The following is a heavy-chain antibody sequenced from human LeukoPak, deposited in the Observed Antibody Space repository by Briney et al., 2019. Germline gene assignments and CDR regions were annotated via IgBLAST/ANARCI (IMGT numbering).Heavy chain of an antibody. V-gene: IGHV4-31*03. Sequence: PSQTLSLTCTVSGGSISSGGYCWIWNRQHPGKGLEWIRYIYYSGSTYYNPSLKSRVTITVDTSKNQFSLKLSSVTAADTAVYYCARWIVVVPAAPSFDYWGQGTLVTVSS. CDR1: GGSISSGGYC. D-gene: IGHD2-2*01. CDR2: IYYSGST. CDR3: ARWIVVVPAAPSFDY. J-gene: IGHJ4*02.